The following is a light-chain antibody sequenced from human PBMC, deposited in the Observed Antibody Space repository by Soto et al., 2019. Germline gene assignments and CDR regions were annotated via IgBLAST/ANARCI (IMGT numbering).Light chain of an antibody. CDR2: EVN. CDR3: TSSAGGNNV. Sequence: QSALTQPPSASGSPGQSITISCTGTSSDVGGYNYVSWYQQHPGKVPKLMVYEVNKRPSGVPDRFSGPKSGNTASLTVSGVQAEDADDYYCTSSAGGNNVFGTGTKLTVL. V-gene: IGLV2-8*01. CDR1: SSDVGGYNY. J-gene: IGLJ1*01.